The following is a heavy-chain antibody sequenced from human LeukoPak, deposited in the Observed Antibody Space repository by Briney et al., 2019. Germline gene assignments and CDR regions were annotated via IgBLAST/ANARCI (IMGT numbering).Heavy chain of an antibody. Sequence: ASVKVSCKASGYTFTTYNINWVRQATGQGLEWMGWMNPNSGDTAFAQKFQGRVTMTRDTYITTAYMELSSLRSEDTAVYYCARGHNWFDPWGQGTLVTVSS. CDR1: GYTFTTYN. J-gene: IGHJ5*02. V-gene: IGHV1-8*01. CDR3: ARGHNWFDP. CDR2: MNPNSGDT.